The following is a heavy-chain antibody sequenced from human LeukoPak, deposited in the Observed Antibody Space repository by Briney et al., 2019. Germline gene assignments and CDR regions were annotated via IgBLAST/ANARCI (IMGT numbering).Heavy chain of an antibody. CDR2: VSYGGNT. V-gene: IGHV4-59*01. J-gene: IGHJ3*02. CDR3: ARGLQWDLQAFDI. Sequence: PGGSLRLSCAASGFTFSSYSMNWIRQPPGKRLEWIGYVSYGGNTNYNPSLKSRVTISVDTSKNQFSLKLSSVTAADTAVYYCARGLQWDLQAFDIWGQGTMVTVSS. CDR1: GFTFSSYS. D-gene: IGHD1-26*01.